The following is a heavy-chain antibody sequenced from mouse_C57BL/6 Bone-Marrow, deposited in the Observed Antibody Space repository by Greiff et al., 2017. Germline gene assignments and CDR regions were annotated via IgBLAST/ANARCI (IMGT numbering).Heavy chain of an antibody. CDR3: ARYAHYGSSPLGY. J-gene: IGHJ2*01. V-gene: IGHV7-3*01. CDR2: IRNKANGYTT. Sequence: EVQLVESGGGLVQPGGSLSLSCAASGFTFTDYYMSWVRQPPGKALEWLGFIRNKANGYTTEYSASVKGRFTISRDNSQSILYLQMNARRAEDSATDYCARYAHYGSSPLGYWGQGTTLTVSS. CDR1: GFTFTDYY. D-gene: IGHD1-1*01.